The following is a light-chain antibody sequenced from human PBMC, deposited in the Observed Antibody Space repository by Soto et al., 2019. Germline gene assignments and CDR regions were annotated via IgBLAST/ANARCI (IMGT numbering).Light chain of an antibody. CDR2: GAS. Sequence: EIVLTQSPGTLSLSPGERATLSCRASQTVISNYLAWYQQRPGQPPRLLIHGASNRATGIPDRFSGGGSGTDLILTISRLEPEDFAMYYCQQMRTFGQGTKVEMK. CDR1: QTVISNY. CDR3: QQMRT. J-gene: IGKJ1*01. V-gene: IGKV3-20*01.